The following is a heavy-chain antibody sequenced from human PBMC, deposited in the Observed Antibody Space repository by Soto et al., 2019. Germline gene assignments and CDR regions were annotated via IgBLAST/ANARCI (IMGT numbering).Heavy chain of an antibody. D-gene: IGHD6-13*01. CDR1: GGSISSSNW. CDR2: IYHSGST. J-gene: IGHJ6*02. CDR3: ARDMGSSWDYYYYYGMDV. V-gene: IGHV4-4*02. Sequence: LSLTCAVSGGSISSSNWWSWVRQPPGKGLEWIGEIYHSGSTNYNPSLKSRGTISVDKSKNQFSLKLSSVTAADTAVYYCARDMGSSWDYYYYYGMDVWGQGTTVTVSS.